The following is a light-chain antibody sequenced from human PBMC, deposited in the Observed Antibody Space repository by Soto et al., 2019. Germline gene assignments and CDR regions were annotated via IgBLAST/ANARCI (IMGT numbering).Light chain of an antibody. CDR2: AAS. CDR3: QQYYSYPTWT. J-gene: IGKJ1*01. V-gene: IGKV1-8*01. CDR1: QGISSY. Sequence: AIRMTQSPSSFSASTGDRVTITCRASQGISSYLAWYQQKPVKAPKLLIYAASTLQSGVPSRFSGSGSGTDCTLTISCLQSEDFATYDCQQYYSYPTWTFGQGTKVEIK.